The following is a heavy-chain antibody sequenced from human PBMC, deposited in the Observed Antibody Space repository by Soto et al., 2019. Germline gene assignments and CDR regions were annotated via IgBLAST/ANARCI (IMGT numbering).Heavy chain of an antibody. J-gene: IGHJ3*02. CDR1: GYTFTSYG. V-gene: IGHV1-18*01. CDR2: ISAYNGNT. CDR3: ARDLAVRRAAFDI. Sequence: ASVKVSCKASGYTFTSYGISWVRQAPGQGLEWMGWISAYNGNTNYAQKLQGRVTMTTDTSTSTAYMELRSLRSDYTAVYYCARDLAVRRAAFDIWGQPTILSVS. D-gene: IGHD6-25*01.